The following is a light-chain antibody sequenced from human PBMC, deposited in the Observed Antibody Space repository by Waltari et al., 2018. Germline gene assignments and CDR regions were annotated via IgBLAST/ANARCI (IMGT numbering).Light chain of an antibody. V-gene: IGLV4-69*01. J-gene: IGLJ3*02. CDR1: SGHSTNV. Sequence: QLVLTQSPSASASLGASVQLTCTLSSGHSTNVIAWPPKRPEKGPRFVMKVNSDGSHSKGDEIPDRFSGSSSGAERYLTISSLQSEDEADYYCQTGGHGTWVFGGGTKLTVL. CDR2: VNSDGSH. CDR3: QTGGHGTWV.